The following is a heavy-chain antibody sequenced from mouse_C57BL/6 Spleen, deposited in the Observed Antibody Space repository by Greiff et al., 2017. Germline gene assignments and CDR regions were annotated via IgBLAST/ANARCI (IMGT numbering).Heavy chain of an antibody. CDR3: ARFATGYAMDY. CDR2: INPNNGGT. CDR1: GYTFTDYY. J-gene: IGHJ4*01. Sequence: VQLKQSGPELVKPGASVKISCKASGYTFTDYYMNWVKQSHGKSLEWIGDINPNNGGTSYNQKFKGKATLTVDKSSSTAYMELRSLTSEDSAVYYCARFATGYAMDYWGQGTSVTVSS. V-gene: IGHV1-26*01.